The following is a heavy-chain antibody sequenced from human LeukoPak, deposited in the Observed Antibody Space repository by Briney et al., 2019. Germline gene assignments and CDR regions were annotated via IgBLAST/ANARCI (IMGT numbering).Heavy chain of an antibody. CDR1: GFTFSSYA. D-gene: IGHD3-9*01. V-gene: IGHV3-64D*06. Sequence: GGSLRLSCSASGFTFSSYAMHWVRQAPGKGLEYVSAISSSGGSTYYADSVKGRFTISRDNSKNTLYLQMSSLRAEDTAVYYCVKSHRYAFDYWGQGTLVTVSS. J-gene: IGHJ4*02. CDR3: VKSHRYAFDY. CDR2: ISSSGGST.